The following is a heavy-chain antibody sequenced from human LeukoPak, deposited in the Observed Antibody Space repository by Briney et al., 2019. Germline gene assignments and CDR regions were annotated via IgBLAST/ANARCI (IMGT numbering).Heavy chain of an antibody. CDR1: GFTFSSYS. CDR3: ARGIGTMIVVSVTFQH. Sequence: GGSLRLSCAASGFTFSSYSMNWVRQAPGKGLEWVSSISSSSSYIYYADSVKGRFTISRDNAKNSLYLQMNSLRAEDTAVYYCARGIGTMIVVSVTFQHWGQGTLVTVSS. V-gene: IGHV3-21*01. CDR2: ISSSSSYI. D-gene: IGHD3-22*01. J-gene: IGHJ1*01.